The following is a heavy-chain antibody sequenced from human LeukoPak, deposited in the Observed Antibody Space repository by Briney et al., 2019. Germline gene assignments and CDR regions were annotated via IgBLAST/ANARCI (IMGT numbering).Heavy chain of an antibody. CDR2: IYSGGSI. Sequence: PGGSLRLSCAASGFTVSGNYMSWVRQAPGKGLEWVSVIYSGGSIYYADSVKGRFTISRHNSKNRLYLQMNSLRPEDTAVYYCASGSRFDYWGQGTLVTVSS. J-gene: IGHJ4*02. CDR3: ASGSRFDY. V-gene: IGHV3-53*04. CDR1: GFTVSGNY. D-gene: IGHD5/OR15-5a*01.